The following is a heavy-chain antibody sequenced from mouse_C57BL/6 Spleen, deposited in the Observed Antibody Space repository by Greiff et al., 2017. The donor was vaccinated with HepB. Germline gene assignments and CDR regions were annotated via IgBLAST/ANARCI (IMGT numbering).Heavy chain of an antibody. D-gene: IGHD1-1*01. CDR2: ISYDGSN. V-gene: IGHV3-6*01. CDR1: GYSITSGYY. CDR3: ASPHYYGTSYYFDY. J-gene: IGHJ2*01. Sequence: VQLKESGPGLVKPSQSLSLTCSVTGYSITSGYYWNWIRQFPGNKLEWMGYISYDGSNNYDPSLKNRISITRDTSKNQFFLKLNSVTTEDTATYYCASPHYYGTSYYFDYWGQGTTLTVSS.